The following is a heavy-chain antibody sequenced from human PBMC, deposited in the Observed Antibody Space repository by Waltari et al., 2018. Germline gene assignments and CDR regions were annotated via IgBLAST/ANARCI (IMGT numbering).Heavy chain of an antibody. CDR3: ARGGYCTNTRCHAMEGYYMDV. CDR2: VYSDGSRT. J-gene: IGHJ6*03. V-gene: IGHV3-74*01. D-gene: IGHD2-2*01. Sequence: EVQLVESGGGVVQPGGSLRLACAASGFTSRHYWMHGVRHGPGKGRVWVSRVYSDGSRTSYADSVKGRFTISRDNAKNTLYLQMNSLRAEDTAVYYCARGGYCTNTRCHAMEGYYMDVWGKGTAVTISS. CDR1: GFTSRHYW.